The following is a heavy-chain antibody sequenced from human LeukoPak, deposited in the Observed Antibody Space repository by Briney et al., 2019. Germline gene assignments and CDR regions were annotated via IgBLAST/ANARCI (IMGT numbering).Heavy chain of an antibody. CDR3: ARESTGGGYSFDY. Sequence: PGGSLRLSCAASGFTFSTYELIWVRQAPGRRLEWVSYISRSGSTIYYADSVKGRFTISRDNGKNSLYLQMNGLRAEDTAVYYCARESTGGGYSFDYWGQGTLVTVSS. CDR1: GFTFSTYE. D-gene: IGHD5-24*01. CDR2: ISRSGSTI. J-gene: IGHJ4*02. V-gene: IGHV3-48*03.